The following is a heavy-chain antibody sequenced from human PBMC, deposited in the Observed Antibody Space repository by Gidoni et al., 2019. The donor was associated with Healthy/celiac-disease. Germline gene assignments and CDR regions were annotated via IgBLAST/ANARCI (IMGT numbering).Heavy chain of an antibody. Sequence: EGQLLESGGGVGQPGGSLRLSCAASGCTVSSYALSWFRQAPGKGLEWVSAIRGSVGSTYSAYSVKGRFTISRDNSKNTLYLQMNSLRAEDTAVYYCAKRVTTVTTGSYFDYWGQGTLVTVSS. CDR3: AKRVTTVTTGSYFDY. V-gene: IGHV3-23*01. CDR2: IRGSVGST. D-gene: IGHD4-17*01. J-gene: IGHJ4*02. CDR1: GCTVSSYA.